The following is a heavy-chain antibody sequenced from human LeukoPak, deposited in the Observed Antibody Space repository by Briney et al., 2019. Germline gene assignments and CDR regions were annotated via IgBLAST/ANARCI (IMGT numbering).Heavy chain of an antibody. CDR2: ITDSGGDT. CDR1: GFTFSRYA. V-gene: IGHV3-23*01. J-gene: IGHJ4*02. D-gene: IGHD6-6*01. Sequence: GGSLRLSCAASGFTFSRYAMSWVRQAPGKGLEWISAITDSGGDTYSADSVKGRFTISRDNSKSTLDLQMSSLRDEDTAVYYCAKGSAAARPYYFDFWGQGTLVTVSS. CDR3: AKGSAAARPYYFDF.